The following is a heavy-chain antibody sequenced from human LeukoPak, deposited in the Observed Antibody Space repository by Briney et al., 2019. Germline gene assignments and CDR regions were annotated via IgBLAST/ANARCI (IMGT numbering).Heavy chain of an antibody. V-gene: IGHV4-34*01. CDR3: ARGGGYKDRLDY. CDR2: INHSGST. J-gene: IGHJ4*02. Sequence: SETLSLTCAVYGGSFSGYYWSWIRQPPGKGLEWIGEINHSGSTNYNPSLKSRVTLSVDTSKNQFSLKLSSVTAADTAVYYCARGGGYKDRLDYWGQGTLVTVSS. CDR1: GGSFSGYY. D-gene: IGHD5-24*01.